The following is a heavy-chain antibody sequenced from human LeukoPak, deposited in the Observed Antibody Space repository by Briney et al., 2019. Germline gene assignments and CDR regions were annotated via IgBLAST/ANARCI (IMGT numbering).Heavy chain of an antibody. J-gene: IGHJ4*02. V-gene: IGHV4-59*01. CDR2: IYYGGST. Sequence: PSETLSLTCTVSGGSISSYYWSWIRQPPGKGLEWIGYIYYGGSTNYNPSLKSRVTISVDTSRNQFSLKLRSVTAADAAVYYCARHQAEAGFRGDFDYWGQGTLVTVSS. D-gene: IGHD6-13*01. CDR1: GGSISSYY. CDR3: ARHQAEAGFRGDFDY.